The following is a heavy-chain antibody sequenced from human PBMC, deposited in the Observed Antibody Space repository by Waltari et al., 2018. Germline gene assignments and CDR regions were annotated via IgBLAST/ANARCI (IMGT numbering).Heavy chain of an antibody. CDR3: ARDPPVMVVGVSFDY. CDR2: ISSSSSPI. D-gene: IGHD1-26*01. J-gene: IGHJ4*02. Sequence: EVQLVESGGGLVQPGGSLSLPWAASASTFSSSSLHWVRQAPGKGLEWISYISSSSSPIYYADSVRGRFTISRDNAKNSVYLQMNSLRAEDTAVYYCARDPPVMVVGVSFDYWGQGTLVTVSS. CDR1: ASTFSSSS. V-gene: IGHV3-48*04.